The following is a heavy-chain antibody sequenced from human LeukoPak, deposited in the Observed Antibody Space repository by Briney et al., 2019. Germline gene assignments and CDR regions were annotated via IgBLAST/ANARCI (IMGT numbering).Heavy chain of an antibody. J-gene: IGHJ4*02. CDR1: GYTFTSYY. Sequence: GASVKVSCKASGYTFTSYYMHWVRQAPGQGLEGMGIINPSGGSTSYAQKFQGGVTMTRDTSTSTVYMELSSLRSEDTAVYYCARMGFFDSSENYWGQGTLVTVSS. D-gene: IGHD3-22*01. CDR3: ARMGFFDSSENY. CDR2: INPSGGST. V-gene: IGHV1-46*01.